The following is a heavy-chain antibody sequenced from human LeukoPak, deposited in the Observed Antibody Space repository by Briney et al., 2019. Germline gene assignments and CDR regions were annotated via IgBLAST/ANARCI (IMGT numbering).Heavy chain of an antibody. CDR1: GGSFSGYY. CDR2: INHSGST. CDR3: ARGPLVGATGGWFDP. Sequence: SGTLSLTCAVYGGSFSGYYWSWIRQPPGKGLEWIGEINHSGSTNYNPSLNSRVTISVDTSKNQFSLKLSSVTAADTAVYYCARGPLVGATGGWFDPWGQGTLVTVSS. J-gene: IGHJ5*02. V-gene: IGHV4-34*01. D-gene: IGHD1-26*01.